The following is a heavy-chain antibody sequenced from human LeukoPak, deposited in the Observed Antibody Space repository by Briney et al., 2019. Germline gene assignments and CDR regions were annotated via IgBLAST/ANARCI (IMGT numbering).Heavy chain of an antibody. CDR2: ISYDGTNK. D-gene: IGHD5-12*01. CDR1: GFTFSAYG. V-gene: IGHV3-30*18. CDR3: AKDRDSGYDYTAFDFDS. Sequence: GGSLRPSCAASGFTFSAYGLHWVRQAPGKGLEWVALISYDGTNKYYADSVKGRFTISRDNSKNTLYLQINSLRAEDTAVYYCAKDRDSGYDYTAFDFDSWGQGTLVTVSS. J-gene: IGHJ4*02.